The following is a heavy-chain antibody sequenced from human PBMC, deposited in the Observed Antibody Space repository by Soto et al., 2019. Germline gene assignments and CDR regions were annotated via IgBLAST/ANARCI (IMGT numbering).Heavy chain of an antibody. V-gene: IGHV4-39*02. Sequence: QLQLQESGPGLVKPSETLSLTCNVSGDSVGNSIYYWGWIRQPRGKGPEWIVSFYYGGSTYYNPCLQNRFIISVDTSKNNFSLKMSALTAAETAVYYCARSPGDIVDPVFDIWGQGTKVTVSS. CDR1: GDSVGNSIYY. J-gene: IGHJ3*02. CDR2: FYYGGST. D-gene: IGHD3-16*02. CDR3: ARSPGDIVDPVFDI.